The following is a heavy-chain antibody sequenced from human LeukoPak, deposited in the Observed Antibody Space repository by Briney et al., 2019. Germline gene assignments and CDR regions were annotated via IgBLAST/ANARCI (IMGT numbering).Heavy chain of an antibody. J-gene: IGHJ5*02. CDR2: INHSGST. CDR1: GGSFSGYY. D-gene: IGHD3-10*01. Sequence: SETLSLTCAVYGGSFSGYYWSWIRQPPGKGLEWIGEINHSGSTNYNPSLKSRVTISVDTSKNQFSLKLSSVTAADTAVYYCARRFHYYGSGSYARFDPWGQGTLVAVSS. V-gene: IGHV4-34*01. CDR3: ARRFHYYGSGSYARFDP.